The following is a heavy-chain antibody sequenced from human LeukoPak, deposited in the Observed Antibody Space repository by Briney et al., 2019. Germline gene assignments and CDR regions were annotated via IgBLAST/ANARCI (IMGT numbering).Heavy chain of an antibody. Sequence: GGSLRLSCAASGFTFSSYGMHWVRQAPGKGLEWVAFIRYDGSNKYYADSVKGRFTIPRDNSKNTLYLQMNSLRAEDTAVYYCAKDNYYGSGSYYQGDAEYFQHWGQGTLVTVSS. V-gene: IGHV3-30*02. J-gene: IGHJ1*01. CDR1: GFTFSSYG. CDR3: AKDNYYGSGSYYQGDAEYFQH. D-gene: IGHD3-10*01. CDR2: IRYDGSNK.